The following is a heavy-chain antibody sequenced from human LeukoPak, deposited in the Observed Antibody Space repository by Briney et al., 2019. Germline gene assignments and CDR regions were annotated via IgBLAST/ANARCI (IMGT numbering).Heavy chain of an antibody. CDR1: GFTVSSNY. CDR3: ARARDGYRGDAFDI. CDR2: IYSGGST. V-gene: IGHV3-53*01. Sequence: GGSLRLSCAASGFTVSSNYLSWVRQAPGKGLEWVSVIYSGGSTYYADSVKGRFTISRDNSKNTLYLQMNSLRAEDTAVYYCARARDGYRGDAFDIWGQGTMVTVSS. J-gene: IGHJ3*02. D-gene: IGHD5-24*01.